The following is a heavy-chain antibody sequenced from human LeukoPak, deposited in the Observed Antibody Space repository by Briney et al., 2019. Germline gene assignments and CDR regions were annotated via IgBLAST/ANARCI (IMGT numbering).Heavy chain of an antibody. CDR3: ARDPLGVLSYFDY. Sequence: TGGSLRLSCAASGFIFSYYGMHWVRQAPGKGLVWVAVIRYDGSNRYYADSLKGRFTIFRDNSKNTLYLQMNSLTADDTAVYYCARDPLGVLSYFDYWGQGTLVTVSS. CDR1: GFIFSYYG. J-gene: IGHJ4*02. D-gene: IGHD3-16*01. CDR2: IRYDGSNR. V-gene: IGHV3-33*01.